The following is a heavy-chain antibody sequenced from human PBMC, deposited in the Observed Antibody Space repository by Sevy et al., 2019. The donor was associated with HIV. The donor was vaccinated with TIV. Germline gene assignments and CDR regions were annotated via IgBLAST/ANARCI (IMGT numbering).Heavy chain of an antibody. D-gene: IGHD3-10*01. CDR2: IYSGGST. V-gene: IGHV3-53*01. J-gene: IGHJ6*02. Sequence: GESLKISCAASGFTVSSNYMSWVRQAPGKGLEWVSVIYSGGSTYYADSVKGRFTISRDNSKNTLYLQMNSLRAEDTAVYYCASAGYGSGSYYNYYYYGMDVWGQGTTVTVSS. CDR3: ASAGYGSGSYYNYYYYGMDV. CDR1: GFTVSSNY.